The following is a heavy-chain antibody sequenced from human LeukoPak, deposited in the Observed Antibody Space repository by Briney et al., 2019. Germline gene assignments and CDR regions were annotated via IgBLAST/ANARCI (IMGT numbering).Heavy chain of an antibody. V-gene: IGHV4-34*01. Sequence: PSETLSLTCAVYGGSFSGYYWSWIRQPPGKGLEWIGEINHSGSTNYNPSVKSRVTMSVDTSKNQFSLKLSSVTAADTAVYYCARDGNPWNLDVWGRGTLVTVSS. CDR3: ARDGNPWNLDV. CDR1: GGSFSGYY. CDR2: INHSGST. D-gene: IGHD1-14*01. J-gene: IGHJ2*01.